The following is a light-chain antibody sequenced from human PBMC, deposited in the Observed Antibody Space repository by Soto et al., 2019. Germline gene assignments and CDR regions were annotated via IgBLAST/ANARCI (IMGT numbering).Light chain of an antibody. CDR3: KSFSSSSTLYV. J-gene: IGLJ1*01. CDR1: SSDVGGHHY. Sequence: QSVLTQPASVSGSPGQSITISCTGTSSDVGGHHYVSWYQQHPGKAPKLIIYEVSDRPSGVSHRFSGSKSGNTASLTISGLQTEDEANYYCKSFSSSSTLYVFGTGTQLTVL. V-gene: IGLV2-14*01. CDR2: EVS.